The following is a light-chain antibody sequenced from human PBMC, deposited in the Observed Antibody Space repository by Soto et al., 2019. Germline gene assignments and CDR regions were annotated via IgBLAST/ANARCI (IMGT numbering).Light chain of an antibody. Sequence: DIQMTQSPSIVSASVGDRVTITCRASQRIDTWLAWYQQKPGTAPRLLIYKATTLQSGVPPRFRGSGSGTEFTLAITSLEPDDFATYYCQQYETFSPWTFGQGTMVDIK. J-gene: IGKJ1*01. CDR3: QQYETFSPWT. CDR2: KAT. CDR1: QRIDTW. V-gene: IGKV1-5*03.